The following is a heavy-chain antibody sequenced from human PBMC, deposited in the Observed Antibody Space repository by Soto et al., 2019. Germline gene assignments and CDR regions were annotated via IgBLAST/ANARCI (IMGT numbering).Heavy chain of an antibody. Sequence: GGSLRLSCTTSGFTFSDYAISWLRQAPGKGLEWVGVIRSKAYGVTTDYAASVNGKFAISRDDSKDTAYLQMNSGTTEDTAVYFCAKDTSVSRYSFFGMDVWGHGTTVTVSS. CDR2: IRSKAYGVTT. CDR1: GFTFSDYA. J-gene: IGHJ6*02. CDR3: AKDTSVSRYSFFGMDV. D-gene: IGHD2-2*01. V-gene: IGHV3-49*03.